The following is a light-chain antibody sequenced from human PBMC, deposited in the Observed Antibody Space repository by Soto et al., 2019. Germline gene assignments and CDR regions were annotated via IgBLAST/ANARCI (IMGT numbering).Light chain of an antibody. V-gene: IGKV3-20*01. CDR2: GAS. Sequence: EIVLTQSPVTLSLSPGESATLSCRASQSVSSSQVAWYQQKPGQAPRLLIYGASSRATGIPDRFSGVGSETDFTLTINRLEPEDFAVYYCQQYATSPHTFGQGTKLEIK. J-gene: IGKJ2*01. CDR3: QQYATSPHT. CDR1: QSVSSSQ.